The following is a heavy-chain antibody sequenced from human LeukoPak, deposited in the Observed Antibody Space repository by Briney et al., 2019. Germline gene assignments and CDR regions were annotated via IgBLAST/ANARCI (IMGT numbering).Heavy chain of an antibody. V-gene: IGHV1-69*06. D-gene: IGHD3-10*01. CDR1: GGTFSSYG. CDR2: IIPIFGTA. CDR3: ARAFWFGEITLYMDV. Sequence: GASVKVSCNASGGTFSSYGISWVRQAPGQGLEWMGGIIPIFGTANYPQKFQGRVTITADKSTSTVYMELSSLRSEDTAVYYCARAFWFGEITLYMDVWGKGTTVTVSS. J-gene: IGHJ6*03.